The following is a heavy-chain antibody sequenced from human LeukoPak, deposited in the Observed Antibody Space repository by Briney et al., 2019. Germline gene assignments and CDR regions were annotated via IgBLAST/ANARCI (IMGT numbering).Heavy chain of an antibody. CDR2: ISAYNGNT. CDR1: GYTFTSYG. D-gene: IGHD6-6*01. CDR3: ARRGIAARQPIGSEDY. Sequence: ASVKVSCKASGYTFTSYGISWVRQAPGQGLEGMGWISAYNGNTNYAQKLQGRVTMTTDTSTSTAYMELRSLRSDDTAVYYCARRGIAARQPIGSEDYWGQGTLVTVSS. V-gene: IGHV1-18*01. J-gene: IGHJ4*02.